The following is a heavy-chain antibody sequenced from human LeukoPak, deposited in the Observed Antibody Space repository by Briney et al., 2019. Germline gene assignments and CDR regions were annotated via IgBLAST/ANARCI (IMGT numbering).Heavy chain of an antibody. Sequence: PGGSLRLSCAASGFTFRSYAMSWVRQAPGKGLEWVSAISGSGGSTYYADSVKGRFTISRDNSKNTLYVQMNSLRAEDTAVYYCAKLGLMITFGGVIEDAFDIWGQGTMVTVSS. V-gene: IGHV3-23*01. CDR1: GFTFRSYA. CDR3: AKLGLMITFGGVIEDAFDI. J-gene: IGHJ3*02. CDR2: ISGSGGST. D-gene: IGHD3-16*02.